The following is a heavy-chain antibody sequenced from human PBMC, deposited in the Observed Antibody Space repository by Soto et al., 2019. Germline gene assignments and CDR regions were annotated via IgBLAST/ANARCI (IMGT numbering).Heavy chain of an antibody. CDR2: IYYSGST. CDR3: ARAGYCGGDCYSVYFDY. Sequence: QVQLQESGPGLVKPSQTLSLTCTVSGGSISSGDYYWSWIRQPPGKGLEWIGYIYYSGSTYYNPSLKSRVTISVDTSKNQFSLKLSSVTAADTAVYYCARAGYCGGDCYSVYFDYWGQGTLVTVSS. CDR1: GGSISSGDYY. J-gene: IGHJ4*02. V-gene: IGHV4-30-4*01. D-gene: IGHD2-21*02.